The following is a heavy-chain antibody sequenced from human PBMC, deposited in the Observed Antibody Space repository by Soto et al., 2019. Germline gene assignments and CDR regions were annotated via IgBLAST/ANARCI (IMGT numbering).Heavy chain of an antibody. J-gene: IGHJ3*02. D-gene: IGHD2-21*01. V-gene: IGHV2-5*02. CDR3: AHSSRLLHLRDAFDI. Sequence: QITLKESGPTVVKPTQTLTLTCTFSGFSLRSSGMGVGWIRQPPGKALEWLALMYWDDDKRYSPSLKSRLNITKDTFKNQVVLTMTNMDPVDTATYFCAHSSRLLHLRDAFDIWGQGTMVTVSS. CDR2: MYWDDDK. CDR1: GFSLRSSGMG.